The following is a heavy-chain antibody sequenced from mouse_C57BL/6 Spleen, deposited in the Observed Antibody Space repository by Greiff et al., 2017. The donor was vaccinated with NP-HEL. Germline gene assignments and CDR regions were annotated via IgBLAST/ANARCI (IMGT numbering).Heavy chain of an antibody. CDR1: GYTFTSYW. CDR2: IHPNSGST. J-gene: IGHJ3*01. D-gene: IGHD4-1*01. Sequence: QVQLQQPGAELVKPGASVKLSCKASGYTFTSYWMHWVKQRPGQGLEWIGMIHPNSGSTNYNEKFKSKATLTVDKSSSTAYMQLSSLTSEDSAVYDCARCSITGGFAYWGQGTLVTVSA. V-gene: IGHV1-64*01. CDR3: ARCSITGGFAY.